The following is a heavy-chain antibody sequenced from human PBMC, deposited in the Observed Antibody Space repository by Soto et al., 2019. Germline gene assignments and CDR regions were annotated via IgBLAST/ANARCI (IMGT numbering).Heavy chain of an antibody. CDR2: ITGSGGRA. Sequence: GGSLRLSCAASGFTFSNFVMSWVRHIPGKGLHWVSGITGSGGRAYYADSVKGRFTISRDNSRNTLYLQMSRLGAEDTAMYHLAVHKEKNYYTMDVWGQGTTSPVS. V-gene: IGHV3-23*01. CDR1: GFTFSNFV. CDR3: AVHKEKNYYTMDV. J-gene: IGHJ6*02.